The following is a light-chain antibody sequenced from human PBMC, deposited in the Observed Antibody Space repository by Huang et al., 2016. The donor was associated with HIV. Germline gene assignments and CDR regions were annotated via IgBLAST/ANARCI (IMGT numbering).Light chain of an antibody. CDR3: QQDDNSPLT. CDR2: GAS. Sequence: EIVLTQSPGTLSLSLGERATLSCRASQSISSNYLAWYRQKPGQAPRLLIYGASTRATGIPDRFSGSGSGTDFTLTVSRLEPEDFAVYYCQQDDNSPLTFGGGTKVEIK. CDR1: QSISSNY. V-gene: IGKV3-20*01. J-gene: IGKJ4*01.